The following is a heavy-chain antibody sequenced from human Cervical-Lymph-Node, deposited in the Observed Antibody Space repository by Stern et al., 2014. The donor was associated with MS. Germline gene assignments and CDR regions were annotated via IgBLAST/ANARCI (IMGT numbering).Heavy chain of an antibody. CDR2: FKSKTDGGTT. V-gene: IGHV3-15*01. J-gene: IGHJ4*02. D-gene: IGHD4-17*01. CDR1: GFSFTNAW. CDR3: TTAVTPSPFDY. Sequence: EVQLVESVGGLVKPGGSLRLSCAASGFSFTNAWMSWVRQAPGKGLEWVGRFKSKTDGGTTDYAAPVKGRFTISRDDSKNTLYLQINSLKTEDTAVYYCTTAVTPSPFDYWGQGTLVTVSS.